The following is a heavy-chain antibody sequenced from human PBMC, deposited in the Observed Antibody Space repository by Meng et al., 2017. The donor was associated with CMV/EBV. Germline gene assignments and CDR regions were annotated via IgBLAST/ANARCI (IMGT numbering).Heavy chain of an antibody. CDR2: VDPEDGET. V-gene: IGHV1-69-2*01. CDR1: GYTFTDYC. D-gene: IGHD1-26*01. CDR3: ARVPGSGSSEYYFDY. Sequence: SGYTFTDYCMHWVQQAPGKGLEWMGLVDPEDGETIYAEKFQGRVTITADTSTDTAYMELSSLRSEDTAVYYCARVPGSGSSEYYFDYWGQGTLVTVSS. J-gene: IGHJ4*02.